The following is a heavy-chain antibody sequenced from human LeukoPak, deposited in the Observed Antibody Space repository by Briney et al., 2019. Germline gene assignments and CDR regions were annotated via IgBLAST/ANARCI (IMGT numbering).Heavy chain of an antibody. CDR1: GFTFSSYA. Sequence: PGGSLRLSCAASGFTFSSYAMSWVRQAPGKGLEWVSAISGSGGSTYYAASVKGRFTISRDNSKNTLYLQMNSLRPEDTAVYYCAKGGYYYDSSGYYSDFDYWGEGTLVTVSS. V-gene: IGHV3-23*01. J-gene: IGHJ4*02. CDR3: AKGGYYYDSSGYYSDFDY. CDR2: ISGSGGST. D-gene: IGHD3-22*01.